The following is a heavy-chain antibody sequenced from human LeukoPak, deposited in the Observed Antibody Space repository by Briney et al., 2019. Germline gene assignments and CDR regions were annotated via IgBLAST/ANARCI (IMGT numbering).Heavy chain of an antibody. CDR1: GFPFTTYG. Sequence: GGTLRLSCAASGFPFTTYGMSWVRQAPEKGLEWVSGISGSGDSTYYADSVKGRFTISRDNSRNTLYLQMNSLRAEDTAVYYCARVRWGGLYYFDYWGQGTLVTVSS. V-gene: IGHV3-23*01. D-gene: IGHD3-16*01. J-gene: IGHJ4*02. CDR2: ISGSGDST. CDR3: ARVRWGGLYYFDY.